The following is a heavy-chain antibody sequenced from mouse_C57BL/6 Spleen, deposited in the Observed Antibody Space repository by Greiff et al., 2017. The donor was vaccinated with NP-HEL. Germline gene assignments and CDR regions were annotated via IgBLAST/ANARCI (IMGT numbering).Heavy chain of an antibody. Sequence: QVQLQQSGPELVKPGASVKISCKASGYAFSSSWMNWVKQRPGTGLEWIGRIYPGDGDTNYNGKFKGKATLTADKSSSTAYMQLSSLTSEDSAVYFCARESTYYYAMDYWGQGTSVTVSS. D-gene: IGHD5-1*01. V-gene: IGHV1-82*01. CDR3: ARESTYYYAMDY. CDR2: IYPGDGDT. CDR1: GYAFSSSW. J-gene: IGHJ4*01.